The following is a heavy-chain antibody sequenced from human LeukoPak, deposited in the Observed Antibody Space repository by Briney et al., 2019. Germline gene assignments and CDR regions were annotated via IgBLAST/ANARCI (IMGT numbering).Heavy chain of an antibody. CDR3: ALGDGSGNYYGNAFDI. D-gene: IGHD1-26*01. V-gene: IGHV1-69*13. CDR2: IIPIFGTA. J-gene: IGHJ3*02. CDR1: GGTFSSYE. Sequence: SVKVSCKASGGTFSSYEISWVRQAPGQGLEWMGGIIPIFGTANYAQKFQGRVTITADESTSTAYMELSSLRSEDTAMYYYALGDGSGNYYGNAFDIWGQGTMVTVFS.